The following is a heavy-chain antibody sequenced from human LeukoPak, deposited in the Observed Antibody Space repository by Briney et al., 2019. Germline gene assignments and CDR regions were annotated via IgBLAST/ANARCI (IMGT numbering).Heavy chain of an antibody. V-gene: IGHV4-4*07. J-gene: IGHJ3*02. CDR1: GGSISSYY. D-gene: IGHD3-22*01. Sequence: PSETLSLTCTVSGGSISSYYWSWIRQPAGKGLEWIGRIYTSGSTNYNPSLKSRVTMSVDTSKNQFSLKLRSVTAADTAVYYCARGRMGYDSSGYSEAFDIWGQGTMVTVSS. CDR2: IYTSGST. CDR3: ARGRMGYDSSGYSEAFDI.